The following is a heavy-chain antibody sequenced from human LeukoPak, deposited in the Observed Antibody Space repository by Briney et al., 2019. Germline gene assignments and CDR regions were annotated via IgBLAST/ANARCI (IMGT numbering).Heavy chain of an antibody. D-gene: IGHD3-10*01. J-gene: IGHJ4*02. CDR1: GGTFSSYA. CDR3: ARDMVRGVLFDY. V-gene: IGHV1-69*04. CDR2: IIPILGIA. Sequence: RASVKVPCKASGGTFSSYAISWVRQAPGQGLEWMGRIIPILGIANYAQKFQGRVTITADKSTSTAYMELSSLRSEDTAVYYCARDMVRGVLFDYWGQGTLVTVSS.